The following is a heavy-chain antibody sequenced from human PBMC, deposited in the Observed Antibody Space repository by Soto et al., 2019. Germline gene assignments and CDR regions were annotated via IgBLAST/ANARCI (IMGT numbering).Heavy chain of an antibody. CDR1: GFTFSSYG. V-gene: IGHV3-30*03. CDR2: ISYDGSNK. J-gene: IGHJ3*02. D-gene: IGHD4-4*01. CDR3: ETVGSNPKNMAFEI. Sequence: QVQLVESGGGVVQPGRSLRLSCAASGFTFSSYGMHWVRQAPGKGLEWVAVISYDGSNKYYADSVKGRFTISRDNYTNTLYLQMNSLRAEDTAVYYCETVGSNPKNMAFEIWGQGTMVTVSS.